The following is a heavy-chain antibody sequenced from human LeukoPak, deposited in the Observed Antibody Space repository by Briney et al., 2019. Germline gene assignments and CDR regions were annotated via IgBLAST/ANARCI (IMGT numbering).Heavy chain of an antibody. CDR2: INQDGSQK. V-gene: IGHV3-7*04. J-gene: IGHJ4*02. Sequence: PGGSLRLSCAGSGFTFGSYWIGWVRQAPGKGLEWVSHINQDGSQKYYVDSVEGRFAISRDNAKNSLYLQMNSLRAEDTAIYYCSRGRSQQSVFDLWGQGTLATISS. D-gene: IGHD6-13*01. CDR3: SRGRSQQSVFDL. CDR1: GFTFGSYW.